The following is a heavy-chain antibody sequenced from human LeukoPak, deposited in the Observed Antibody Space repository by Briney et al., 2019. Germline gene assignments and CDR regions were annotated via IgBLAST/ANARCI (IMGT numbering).Heavy chain of an antibody. CDR3: ARGQVPAARGYNWFDP. CDR1: GWSFNDYY. J-gene: IGHJ5*02. V-gene: IGHV4-34*01. CDR2: SNARGHT. Sequence: SETLSLPCAVYGWSFNDYYWNWVRHPRGRALEWIGKSNARGHTNCNPSLKCRVTISVDSSKNQFSLTLTSMIAADTAIYYCARGQVPAARGYNWFDPWGQGTLVTVSS. D-gene: IGHD2-2*01.